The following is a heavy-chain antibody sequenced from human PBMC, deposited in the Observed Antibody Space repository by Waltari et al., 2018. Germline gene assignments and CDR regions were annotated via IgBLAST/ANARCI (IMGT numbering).Heavy chain of an antibody. Sequence: ELQLVQSGAEMKKPGEALRIPCRGSGCSVSNYWVAWVRQMPGKGLEWMGTIYPGDSETRYSPSFQGQVTFSADKSISTAYLQWASLKASDTAIYYCARIWSSKNVSDPWGQGTLVAVSS. D-gene: IGHD6-13*01. J-gene: IGHJ5*02. CDR2: IYPGDSET. CDR1: GCSVSNYW. CDR3: ARIWSSKNVSDP. V-gene: IGHV5-51*01.